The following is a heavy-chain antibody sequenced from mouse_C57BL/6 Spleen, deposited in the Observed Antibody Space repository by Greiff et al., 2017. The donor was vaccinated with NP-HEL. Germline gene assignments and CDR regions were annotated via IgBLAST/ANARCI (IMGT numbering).Heavy chain of an antibody. J-gene: IGHJ3*01. CDR1: GYTFTSYG. Sequence: QVQLKESGAELARPGASVKLSCKASGYTFTSYGISWVKQRTGQGLEWIGEIYPRSGNTYYNEKFKGKAKLTADKSSSTAYMELRSLTSEDSAVYFCATITTVVATPFAYWGQGTLVTVSA. CDR2: IYPRSGNT. CDR3: ATITTVVATPFAY. V-gene: IGHV1-81*01. D-gene: IGHD1-1*01.